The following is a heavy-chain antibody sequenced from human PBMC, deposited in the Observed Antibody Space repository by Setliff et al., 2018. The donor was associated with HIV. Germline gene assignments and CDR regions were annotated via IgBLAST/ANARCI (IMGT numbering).Heavy chain of an antibody. Sequence: SETLSLTCAVYGGSFSGYSWIWIRQPPGKGLEWIGRIQTSEGTKYNPSLNSRVTVSIDTPKNQFSLDLTSVTAADTAVYYCARGGYGSGNAYYFADWGQGTLVTV. CDR2: IQTSEGT. D-gene: IGHD3-10*01. CDR3: ARGGYGSGNAYYFAD. CDR1: GGSFSGYS. J-gene: IGHJ4*02. V-gene: IGHV4-59*10.